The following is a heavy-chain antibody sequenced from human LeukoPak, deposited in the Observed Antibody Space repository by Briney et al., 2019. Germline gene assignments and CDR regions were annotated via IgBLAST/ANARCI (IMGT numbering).Heavy chain of an antibody. Sequence: PSETLSLTCAVSGASISSSDSYWGWIRQPPGKGLEWIGYIYHGGSSYYNPSLKSPVTISIDGSKNQFSLKLSSVTAADTAVYYCARVATPYGSGSYTPMEDYWGQGTLVTVSS. J-gene: IGHJ4*02. CDR2: IYHGGSS. D-gene: IGHD3-10*01. V-gene: IGHV4-30-2*01. CDR1: GASISSSDSY. CDR3: ARVATPYGSGSYTPMEDY.